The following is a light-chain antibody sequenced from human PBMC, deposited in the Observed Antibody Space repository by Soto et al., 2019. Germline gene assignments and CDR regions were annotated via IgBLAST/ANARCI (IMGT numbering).Light chain of an antibody. Sequence: QSALTQPASVSGSPGQSITISCTGTSSDVGGYNYVSWYQEQPGKAPKHMIYEVSNRPSGVSNRFSGSKSGNTASLNISGLQVDAEGDYFCSSYTSSSSLDFLGTGTKLTVL. CDR1: SSDVGGYNY. CDR2: EVS. V-gene: IGLV2-14*01. J-gene: IGLJ1*01. CDR3: SSYTSSSSLDF.